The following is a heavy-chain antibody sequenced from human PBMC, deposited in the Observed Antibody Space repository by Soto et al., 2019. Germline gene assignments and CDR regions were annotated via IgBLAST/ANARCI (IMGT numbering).Heavy chain of an antibody. CDR1: GFTFGNYA. Sequence: EVQLLESGGGLVQPGGSLRLSCAASGFTFGNYALSWVRQAPGKGLEWVSVISRGGDATYYPDSVKGRFTTSRDNSKNTVYLQMNSPRVEDTAVYYCAKKSLGSITLPALYYFDYWGQGTLVTVSS. V-gene: IGHV3-23*01. CDR3: AKKSLGSITLPALYYFDY. CDR2: ISRGGDAT. J-gene: IGHJ4*02. D-gene: IGHD7-27*01.